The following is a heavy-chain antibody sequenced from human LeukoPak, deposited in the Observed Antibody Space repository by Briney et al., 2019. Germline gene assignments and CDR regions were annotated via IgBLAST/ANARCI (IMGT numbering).Heavy chain of an antibody. Sequence: GGSLRLSCAASGFSVSSNYMSWVRQAPGKGLEWVALIYSDETTYYADSVKGGFTISRDNSKSTLYLQMNSLRAEDTAVYYCARHWQLRGQGILVTVSS. J-gene: IGHJ4*02. D-gene: IGHD2-15*01. CDR1: GFSVSSNY. CDR2: IYSDETT. CDR3: ARHWQL. V-gene: IGHV3-53*01.